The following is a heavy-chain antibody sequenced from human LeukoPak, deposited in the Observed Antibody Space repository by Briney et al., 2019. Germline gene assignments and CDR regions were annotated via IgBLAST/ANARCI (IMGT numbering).Heavy chain of an antibody. J-gene: IGHJ6*02. D-gene: IGHD2-2*01. CDR3: AREPIVVVPAASPRAFYYYYYGMDV. V-gene: IGHV3-30-3*01. Sequence: GGSLRLSCAASGFTFSSYAMPWVRQAPGKGLEWVAVISYDGSNKYYADSVKGRFTISRDNSKNTLYLQMNSLRAEDTAVYYCAREPIVVVPAASPRAFYYYYYGMDVWGQGTTVTVSS. CDR1: GFTFSSYA. CDR2: ISYDGSNK.